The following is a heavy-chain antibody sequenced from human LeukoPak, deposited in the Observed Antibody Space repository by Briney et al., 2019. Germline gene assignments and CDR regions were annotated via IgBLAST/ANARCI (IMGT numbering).Heavy chain of an antibody. CDR1: GYTFTSYG. CDR3: ARDRVGEWELRGSVVFDI. CDR2: ISGYNGET. D-gene: IGHD1-26*01. J-gene: IGHJ3*02. V-gene: IGHV1-18*01. Sequence: ASVKVSCKASGYTFTSYGISWVRQAPGQGLEWMGWISGYNGETKFAQRFQGRVTMSTDTSTSTAYMELRSLRSDDTAVYYCARDRVGEWELRGSVVFDIWGQGTMVTVSS.